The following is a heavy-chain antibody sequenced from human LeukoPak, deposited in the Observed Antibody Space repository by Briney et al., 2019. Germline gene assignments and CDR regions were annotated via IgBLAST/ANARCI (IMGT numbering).Heavy chain of an antibody. CDR2: ISSNGGST. V-gene: IGHV3-64*01. D-gene: IGHD4-23*01. Sequence: QPGGSLRLSCAASGFTFSSYAMHWVRQAPGKGLEYVSAISSNGGSTYYANSVKGRFTISRDNSKNTLYLQMGSLRAEDMAVYYCARRGVYGGNSALFGMDVWGQGTTVTVSS. CDR3: ARRGVYGGNSALFGMDV. J-gene: IGHJ6*02. CDR1: GFTFSSYA.